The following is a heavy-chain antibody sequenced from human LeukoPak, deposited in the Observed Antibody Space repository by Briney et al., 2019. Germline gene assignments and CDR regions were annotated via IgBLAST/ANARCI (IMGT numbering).Heavy chain of an antibody. CDR2: INHSGST. Sequence: SETLSLTCAVYGGSFSGYYWSWIRQPPGKGLEWIGEINHSGSTNYNPSLKSRVTISVDTSKNQFSLKLSSVTAADTAVYYCARGSEDRSIYYFDYWGQGTLVTVSS. D-gene: IGHD2-21*01. CDR1: GGSFSGYY. V-gene: IGHV4-34*01. J-gene: IGHJ4*02. CDR3: ARGSEDRSIYYFDY.